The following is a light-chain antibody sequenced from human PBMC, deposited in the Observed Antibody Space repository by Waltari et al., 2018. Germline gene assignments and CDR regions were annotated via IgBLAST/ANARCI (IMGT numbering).Light chain of an antibody. J-gene: IGKJ1*01. V-gene: IGKV3-15*01. CDR2: AAS. Sequence: EVVLTQSPATLSVSPGETATLSCRASQTIRPYVAWYQHKPGQGPRLLSYAASSRATGVPVRFSGSGSGTEFVLTITSLQSEDFAVYYCQQYSDWPQTFGQGTEVDI. CDR3: QQYSDWPQT. CDR1: QTIRPY.